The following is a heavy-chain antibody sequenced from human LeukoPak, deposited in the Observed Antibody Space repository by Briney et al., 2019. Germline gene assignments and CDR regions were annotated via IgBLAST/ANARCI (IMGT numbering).Heavy chain of an antibody. V-gene: IGHV4-4*07. Sequence: TSETLSLTCTVSGGFISSYYCSWIRQTAGKGLEWIGRIYSSGSTNYHPSLKSRVTMSVDTSQNQFSLKLRPVTAADPAGYFCGRDLYYGSGSYWFGPRGQGTLVTVSS. CDR3: GRDLYYGSGSYWFGP. D-gene: IGHD3-10*01. J-gene: IGHJ5*02. CDR1: GGFISSYY. CDR2: IYSSGST.